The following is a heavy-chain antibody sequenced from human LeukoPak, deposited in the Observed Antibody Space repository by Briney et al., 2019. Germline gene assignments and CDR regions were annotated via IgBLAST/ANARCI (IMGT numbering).Heavy chain of an antibody. V-gene: IGHV4-39*01. CDR3: ARRVLGDFWSGYSSSFDY. Sequence: SETLSLTCTVSGGSISSSSYYWGWIRQPPGKGLEWIGSIYYSGSTYYNPSLKSRVTISVDTSKNQFSLKLSSVTAADTAVYYCARRVLGDFWSGYSSSFDYWGQGTLVTVSS. CDR2: IYYSGST. D-gene: IGHD3-3*01. CDR1: GGSISSSSYY. J-gene: IGHJ4*02.